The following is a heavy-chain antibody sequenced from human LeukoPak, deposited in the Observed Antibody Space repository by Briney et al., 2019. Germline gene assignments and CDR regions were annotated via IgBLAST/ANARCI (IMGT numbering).Heavy chain of an antibody. D-gene: IGHD3-22*01. Sequence: GGSLRLSCAASGFTFSTYSMTWVRQAPGKGLEWVSSISSSSSYIYYADSVKGRFTISRDNAKNSLYLQMNSLRAEDTAVYYCAKDMRSYTYYYDSSGYYYFDYWGQGTLVTVSS. J-gene: IGHJ4*02. V-gene: IGHV3-21*04. CDR3: AKDMRSYTYYYDSSGYYYFDY. CDR1: GFTFSTYS. CDR2: ISSSSSYI.